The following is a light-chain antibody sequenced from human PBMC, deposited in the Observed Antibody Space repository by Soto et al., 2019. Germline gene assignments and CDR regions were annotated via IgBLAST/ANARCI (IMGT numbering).Light chain of an antibody. V-gene: IGLV2-14*01. CDR3: SSYASSNTDV. CDR1: SSDVGGYNY. CDR2: EVS. J-gene: IGLJ1*01. Sequence: QSALTQPASVSGSPGQSITISCTGASSDVGGYNYVSWYQQYPGKAPKLIIYEVSSRPSGVSNRFSGSKSGNTASLTISGLQAEDEADYYCSSYASSNTDVFGNGTKLTVL.